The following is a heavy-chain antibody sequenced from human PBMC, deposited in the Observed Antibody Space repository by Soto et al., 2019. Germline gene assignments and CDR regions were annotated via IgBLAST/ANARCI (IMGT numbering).Heavy chain of an antibody. CDR2: INPNSGGT. CDR3: ARVGGRKLELQTQDDY. V-gene: IGHV1-2*02. D-gene: IGHD1-7*01. J-gene: IGHJ4*02. Sequence: ASVKVSCKASGYTFTGYYMHWVRQAPGQGLEWMGWINPNSGGTNYAQKFQGRVTMTRDTSISTAYMELSRLRSDDTAVYDCARVGGRKLELQTQDDYWGQGTLVTVSS. CDR1: GYTFTGYY.